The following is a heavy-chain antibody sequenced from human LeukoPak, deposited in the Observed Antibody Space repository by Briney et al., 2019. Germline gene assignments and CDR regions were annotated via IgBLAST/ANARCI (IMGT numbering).Heavy chain of an antibody. CDR1: GGSISSYY. D-gene: IGHD3-10*01. Sequence: SETLSLTCTVSGGSISSYYWSWIRQPPGKGLEWIGYIYYSGSTNYNPSLKSRVTISVDTSKNQFSLKLNSVTAADTAVYYCARQRYYYGSGSPRHWFDPWGQGTLVTVSS. J-gene: IGHJ5*02. V-gene: IGHV4-59*08. CDR2: IYYSGST. CDR3: ARQRYYYGSGSPRHWFDP.